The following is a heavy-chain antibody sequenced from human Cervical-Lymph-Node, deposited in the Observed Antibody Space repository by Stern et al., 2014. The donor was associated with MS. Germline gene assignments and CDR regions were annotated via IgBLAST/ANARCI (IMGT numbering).Heavy chain of an antibody. J-gene: IGHJ4*02. CDR2: IIPMFGAA. CDR3: TREATAHSGTFDF. Sequence: VQLVESGAGMKKPVSSVKVSCKASGGSFSSYAVNWVRQAPGQAPEWMGVIIPMFGAANYAQKFQGIVTLIADESTSTVYMEMISLTSEDTAVYYCTREATAHSGTFDFWGQGTLVTV. D-gene: IGHD1-14*01. V-gene: IGHV1-69*01. CDR1: GGSFSSYA.